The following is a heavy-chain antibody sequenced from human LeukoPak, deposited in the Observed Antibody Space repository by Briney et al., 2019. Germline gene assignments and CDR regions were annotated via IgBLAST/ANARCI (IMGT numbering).Heavy chain of an antibody. J-gene: IGHJ4*02. V-gene: IGHV3-30-3*01. D-gene: IGHD3-22*01. Sequence: GGSLRLSCVASRFTFENSAMHWVRQAPGKGLEWVAVISYDGSNRYYADSVKGRFTSSRDNSKNTLYLQMNSPRPDDTAIYYCARDRSGFDYWGQGTLVTIS. CDR2: ISYDGSNR. CDR3: ARDRSGFDY. CDR1: RFTFENSA.